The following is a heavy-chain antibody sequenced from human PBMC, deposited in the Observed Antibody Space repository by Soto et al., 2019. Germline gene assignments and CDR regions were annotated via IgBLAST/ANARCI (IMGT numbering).Heavy chain of an antibody. Sequence: GGSLRLSCSASGFTFISYAMHWVRQAPGKGLEYVSAISSNGGSTYYADSVKGRFTISRDNSKNTLYLQMSSLRAEDTAVYYCVKAAAGYYYDSSGYSSNLPYWNVWGQGTTVTVSS. J-gene: IGHJ6*02. CDR1: GFTFISYA. V-gene: IGHV3-64D*06. CDR3: VKAAAGYYYDSSGYSSNLPYWNV. CDR2: ISSNGGST. D-gene: IGHD3-22*01.